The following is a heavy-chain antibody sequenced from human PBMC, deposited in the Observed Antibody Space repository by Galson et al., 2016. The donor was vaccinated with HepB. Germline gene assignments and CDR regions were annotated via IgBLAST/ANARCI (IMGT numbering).Heavy chain of an antibody. V-gene: IGHV3-15*01. CDR3: TTEDASGSYYTSYYFES. Sequence: SLRLSCAASGFTFRNAWMSWVRQAPGKGLEWVGRINRKIDGVTTDYAAPVKGRFTISRDDSKDTLYLQMNSLKTEDTAVYYCTTEDASGSYYTSYYFESWGQGVLVTVSS. CDR1: GFTFRNAW. D-gene: IGHD3-10*01. CDR2: INRKIDGVTT. J-gene: IGHJ4*02.